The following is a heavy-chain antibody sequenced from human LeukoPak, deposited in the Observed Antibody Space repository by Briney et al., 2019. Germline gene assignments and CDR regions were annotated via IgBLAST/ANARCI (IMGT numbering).Heavy chain of an antibody. CDR1: GFTFSRYA. CDR2: ISYDGSNE. Sequence: GRSLTHSCAASGFTFSRYAMHWVRQAPGKGLEWVVVISYDGSNEYYEDSVKGRFTISRDNSKNTLYLQMSSLSVEDTAVYYCARVGYYASGPLSYFDYWGQGTLVTVSS. D-gene: IGHD3-10*01. V-gene: IGHV3-30-3*01. J-gene: IGHJ4*02. CDR3: ARVGYYASGPLSYFDY.